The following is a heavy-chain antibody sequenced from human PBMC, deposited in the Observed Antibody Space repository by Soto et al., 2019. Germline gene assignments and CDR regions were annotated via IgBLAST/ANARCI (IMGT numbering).Heavy chain of an antibody. CDR1: GGTFSSYA. V-gene: IGHV1-69*01. Sequence: QVQLVQSGAEVKKPGSSVKVSCKASGGTFSSYAISWVRQAPGQGLEWMGGIIPIFGTANYAQKFQGRVTITAHESTSTAYMELSSLRSEDTAVYYCAGSRGYLGPTSYYYGMDVWGQGTTVTVSS. D-gene: IGHD3-22*01. J-gene: IGHJ6*02. CDR3: AGSRGYLGPTSYYYGMDV. CDR2: IIPIFGTA.